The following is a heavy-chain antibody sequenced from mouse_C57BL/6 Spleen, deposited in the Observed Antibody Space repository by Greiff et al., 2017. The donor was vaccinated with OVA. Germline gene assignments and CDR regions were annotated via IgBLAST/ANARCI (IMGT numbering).Heavy chain of an antibody. V-gene: IGHV1-15*01. D-gene: IGHD2-5*01. J-gene: IGHJ1*03. CDR2: IGPETGGT. CDR1: GYTFTDYE. Sequence: VQLQQSGAELVRPGASVTLSCKASGYTFTDYEMHWVKQTPVHGLEWIGAIGPETGGTAYNQKFKGKAILTADKSSSTAYMELRSLTSEDSAVYYCTRGGLVTTPWYFDVWDTGTTVTVSS. CDR3: TRGGLVTTPWYFDV.